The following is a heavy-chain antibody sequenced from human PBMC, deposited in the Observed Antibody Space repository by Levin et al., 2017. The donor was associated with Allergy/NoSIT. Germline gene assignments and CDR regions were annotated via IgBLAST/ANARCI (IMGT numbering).Heavy chain of an antibody. CDR2: IDTVGDT. V-gene: IGHV3-13*01. Sequence: GGSLRLSCAASGFTFSDYDMHWVRQATGKGLEWVSAIDTVGDTYYPGSVKGRFTISRENGKNSLYLQMNSLRAGDTAVYYCTRGKYYSDISGYYDYWGQGTLVTVSS. CDR1: GFTFSDYD. CDR3: TRGKYYSDISGYYDY. D-gene: IGHD3-22*01. J-gene: IGHJ4*02.